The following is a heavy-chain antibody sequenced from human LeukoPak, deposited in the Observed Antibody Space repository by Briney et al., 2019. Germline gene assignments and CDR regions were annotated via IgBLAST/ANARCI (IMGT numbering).Heavy chain of an antibody. Sequence: PGGSLRLSCAASGFTFSNYGIHWVRQAPGKGLEWVAFIRYDGSNKYYADSVKGRFTISRDNSKNTLYLQMNSLRAEDTAVYYCASTSLGYGSGSYYNPSNYWGQGTLVTVSS. V-gene: IGHV3-30*02. D-gene: IGHD3-10*01. CDR3: ASTSLGYGSGSYYNPSNY. CDR1: GFTFSNYG. CDR2: IRYDGSNK. J-gene: IGHJ4*02.